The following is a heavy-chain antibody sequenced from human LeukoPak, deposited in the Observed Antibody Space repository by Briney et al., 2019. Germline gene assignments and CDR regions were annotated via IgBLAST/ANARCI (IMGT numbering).Heavy chain of an antibody. Sequence: GASVKVSCKASGYTFTSYGISWVRQAPGQGLEWMGWISAYNGNTNYAQKLQGRVTMTTDTSMSTAYMELRSMRSDDTAVYYCARDRGRGYSGYAYYYGMDVWGQGTTVTVSS. V-gene: IGHV1-18*01. J-gene: IGHJ6*02. CDR1: GYTFTSYG. D-gene: IGHD5-12*01. CDR2: ISAYNGNT. CDR3: ARDRGRGYSGYAYYYGMDV.